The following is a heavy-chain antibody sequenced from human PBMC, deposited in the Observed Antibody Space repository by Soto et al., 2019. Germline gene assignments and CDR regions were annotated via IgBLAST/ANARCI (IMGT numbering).Heavy chain of an antibody. CDR3: ARDQGGNYDLIDY. V-gene: IGHV4-4*02. J-gene: IGHJ4*02. CDR1: GGSISSSNW. CDR2: IYHSGST. Sequence: SETLSLTCAVSGGSISSSNWWSWVRQPPGKGLEWIGEIYHSGSTNYNPSLKSRVTISVDKSKNQFSLKLSSVTAADTAVYYCARDQGGNYDLIDYWGQGTLVTVSS. D-gene: IGHD4-4*01.